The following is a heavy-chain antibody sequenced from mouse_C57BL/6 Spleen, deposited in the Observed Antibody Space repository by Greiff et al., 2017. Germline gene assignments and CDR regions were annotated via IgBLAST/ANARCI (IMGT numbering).Heavy chain of an antibody. V-gene: IGHV2-5*01. D-gene: IGHD1-1*01. CDR3: AKNYGSSSYYFDY. CDR2: IWRGGST. CDR1: GFSLTSYG. Sequence: VQLKESGPGLVQPSQSLSITCTVSGFSLTSYGVHWVRQSPGKGLEWLGVIWRGGSTDYNAAFMSRLSITKDNSKSQVFCKMNSLQADDTAIYYCAKNYGSSSYYFDYWGQGTTRTVSS. J-gene: IGHJ2*01.